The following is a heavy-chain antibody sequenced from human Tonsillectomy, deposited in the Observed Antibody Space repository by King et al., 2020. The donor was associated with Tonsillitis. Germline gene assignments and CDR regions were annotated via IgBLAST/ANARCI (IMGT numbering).Heavy chain of an antibody. CDR2: ISYDGSNK. CDR1: GFTFSTYD. J-gene: IGHJ4*02. V-gene: IGHV3-30*18. D-gene: IGHD3-22*01. CDR3: AKDLYYYDSSGYLDY. Sequence: VQLVESGGGVVQPGRSLRLSCAASGFTFSTYDMHWVRQAPGKGLEWVAVISYDGSNKFYADSVKGRFTISRDNSKNTLYLQMNSLRAEDTAVYYGAKDLYYYDSSGYLDYWGQGTLVTVSS.